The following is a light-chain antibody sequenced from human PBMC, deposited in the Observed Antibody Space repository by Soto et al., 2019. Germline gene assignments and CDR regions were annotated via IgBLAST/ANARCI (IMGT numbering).Light chain of an antibody. CDR3: CSYTSSSIPVV. J-gene: IGLJ2*01. CDR1: INDVGGYNY. CDR2: DVS. V-gene: IGLV2-14*01. Sequence: QSALTQPASVSGSPGQSITISCTGTINDVGGYNYVSWYQQHPGKAPKRMIYDVSNRPSGVSNRFSGSKSGNTASLTISGLQAEDEADYYCCSYTSSSIPVVFGEGTKLTVL.